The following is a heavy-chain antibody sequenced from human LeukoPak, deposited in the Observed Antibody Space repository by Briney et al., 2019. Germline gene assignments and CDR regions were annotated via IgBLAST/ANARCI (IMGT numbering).Heavy chain of an antibody. CDR2: IYADGRT. Sequence: SETLSLTCTVSGGSVSRYFWRWVRQPPGKGLQWIGHIYADGRTKYNPSPESRVAISVDTSKNQFSLKLSSVTPVDTAVYYCASGRNDYADHASDFWGQGTLVTVSS. J-gene: IGHJ4*02. V-gene: IGHV4-59*02. CDR1: GGSVSRYF. CDR3: ASGRNDYADHASDF. D-gene: IGHD4-17*01.